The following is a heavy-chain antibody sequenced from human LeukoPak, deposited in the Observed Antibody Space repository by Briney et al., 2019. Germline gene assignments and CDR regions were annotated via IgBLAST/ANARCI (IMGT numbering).Heavy chain of an antibody. D-gene: IGHD4-17*01. V-gene: IGHV1-69*13. Sequence: ASVNVSCKASGGTFSSYAISWVRQAPGQGLEWMGGIIPIFGTANYAQKFQGRVTITADESTSTAYMELSSLRSEDTAVYYCARETTVTTWDYWGQGTLVTVSS. CDR1: GGTFSSYA. CDR2: IIPIFGTA. CDR3: ARETTVTTWDY. J-gene: IGHJ4*02.